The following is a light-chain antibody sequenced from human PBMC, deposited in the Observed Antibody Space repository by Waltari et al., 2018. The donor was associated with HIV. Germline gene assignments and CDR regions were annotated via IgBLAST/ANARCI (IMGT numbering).Light chain of an antibody. J-gene: IGKJ2*01. CDR2: GAS. CDR3: QQDSNWPPVFT. Sequence: VMTQSPATLSVAPGERATISCRASQSVSSNLAWNQQKPGQAPRLLIYGASTRDAGIPARFSGSGSGTEFTLTISSLQSEDFAVYYCQQDSNWPPVFTFGQGTKLEIK. CDR1: QSVSSN. V-gene: IGKV3-15*01.